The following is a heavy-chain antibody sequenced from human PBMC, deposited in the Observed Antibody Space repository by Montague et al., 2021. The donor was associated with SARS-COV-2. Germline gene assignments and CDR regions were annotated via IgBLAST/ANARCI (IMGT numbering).Heavy chain of an antibody. V-gene: IGHV6-1*01. D-gene: IGHD6-6*01. CDR2: TLLEYKWYN. CDR3: ARDSEYSIDY. Sequence: CAISGDSVVGLRLGSDWHTSELQSHFERVGRTLLEYKWYNDYAASMQSRVTINPDTSKNQFSLHVNSVTPEDTAVYYCARDSEYSIDYWGQGLLVTVSS. CDR1: GDSVVGLRLG. J-gene: IGHJ4*02.